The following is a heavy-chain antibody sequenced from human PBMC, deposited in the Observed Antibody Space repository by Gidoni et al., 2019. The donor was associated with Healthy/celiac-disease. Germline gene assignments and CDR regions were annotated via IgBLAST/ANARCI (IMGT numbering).Heavy chain of an antibody. Sequence: QVQLVESGGGVVQPGRSLRLSCAASGFTFSSYGMHWVRQAPGKGLEWVAVIWYDGSNKYYADSVKGRFTISRDNSKNTLYLQMNSLRAEDTAVYYCASSGTSVYATSYNYWGQGTLVTVSS. CDR2: IWYDGSNK. CDR3: ASSGTSVYATSYNY. D-gene: IGHD2-8*01. J-gene: IGHJ4*02. V-gene: IGHV3-33*01. CDR1: GFTFSSYG.